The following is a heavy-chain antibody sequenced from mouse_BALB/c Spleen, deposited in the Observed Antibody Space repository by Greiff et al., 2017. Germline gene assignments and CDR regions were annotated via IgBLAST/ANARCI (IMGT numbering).Heavy chain of an antibody. V-gene: IGHV1-62-2*01. J-gene: IGHJ4*01. CDR3: ASGNYLYYAMDY. Sequence: VQLVESGAELVKPGASVKLSCKASGYTFTEYIIHWVKQRSGQGLEWIGWFYPGSGSIKYNEKFKGKATLTSDKSSSTAYMELSSLTSEDSAVYYCASGNYLYYAMDYWGQGTSVTVSS. CDR1: GYTFTEYI. CDR2: FYPGSGSI. D-gene: IGHD2-1*01.